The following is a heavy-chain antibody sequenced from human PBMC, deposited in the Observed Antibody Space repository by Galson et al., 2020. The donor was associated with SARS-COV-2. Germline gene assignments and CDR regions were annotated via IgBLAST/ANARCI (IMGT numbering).Heavy chain of an antibody. D-gene: IGHD3-3*01. CDR3: ARARSIKIFGVVQAFEI. V-gene: IGHV4-31*03. CDR2: IYYSGST. CDR1: GCSISSGGYY. Sequence: ETSETLSLTCTVSGCSISSGGYYWSWIPQHPGKGLEWIGYIYYSGSTYYNPSPKRRVTISVDTSTNQFSLKLSSVTAADTAVYYCARARSIKIFGVVQAFEIWGQGTMVTVSS. J-gene: IGHJ3*02.